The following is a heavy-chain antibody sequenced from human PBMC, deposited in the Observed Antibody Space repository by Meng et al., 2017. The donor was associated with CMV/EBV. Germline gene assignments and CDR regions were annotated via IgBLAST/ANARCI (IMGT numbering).Heavy chain of an antibody. CDR3: ARPSEGYYYGMDV. Sequence: GESLKISCAASGFTFSSYAMHWVRQAPGKGLEWVAVISYDGSNKYYADSVKGRFTISRDNSKNTLYLQMNSLRAEDTTVYYCARPSEGYYYGMDVWGQGTTVTVSS. CDR2: ISYDGSNK. J-gene: IGHJ6*02. CDR1: GFTFSSYA. D-gene: IGHD2-2*01. V-gene: IGHV3-30*14.